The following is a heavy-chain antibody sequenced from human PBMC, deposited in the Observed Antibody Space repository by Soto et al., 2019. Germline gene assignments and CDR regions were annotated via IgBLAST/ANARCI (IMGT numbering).Heavy chain of an antibody. CDR2: IYYSGST. D-gene: IGHD3-9*01. CDR3: SRHLRSGGIWTGPTYYDY. J-gene: IGHJ4*02. CDR1: GGSISSYY. V-gene: IGHV4-59*01. Sequence: SETLSLTCTVSGGSISSYYWSWIRQPPGKGLEWIGYIYYSGSTNYNPSLKSRVTISVDTSKNQFSPKLSSVTAADTAVYYCSRHLRSGGIWTGPTYYDYCGQITLVAFSS.